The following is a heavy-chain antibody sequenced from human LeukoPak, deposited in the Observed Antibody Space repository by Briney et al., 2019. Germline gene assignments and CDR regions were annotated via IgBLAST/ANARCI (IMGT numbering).Heavy chain of an antibody. D-gene: IGHD2-15*01. Sequence: GTGYYTDSVRGRFTISRDNSKNTMFPQMNSLGVEDTAVYFCAKRGKGAGGSEVGAFDIWGQGTMVSVSS. CDR2: GTG. V-gene: IGHV3-23*01. J-gene: IGHJ3*02. CDR3: AKRGKGAGGSEVGAFDI.